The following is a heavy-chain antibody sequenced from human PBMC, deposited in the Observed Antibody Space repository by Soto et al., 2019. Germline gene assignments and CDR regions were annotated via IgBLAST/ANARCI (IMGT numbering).Heavy chain of an antibody. CDR1: GFTFSSYS. J-gene: IGHJ6*03. CDR2: ISSSSSTI. V-gene: IGHV3-48*01. CDR3: ARDDAAAFYYYYMDV. Sequence: GGSLRLSCAASGFTFSSYSMNWVRQAPGKGLEWVSYISSSSSTIYYADSVKGRFTISRDNAKNSLYLQMNSLRAEDTAVYYCARDDAAAFYYYYMDVWGKGTTVTVSS. D-gene: IGHD2-15*01.